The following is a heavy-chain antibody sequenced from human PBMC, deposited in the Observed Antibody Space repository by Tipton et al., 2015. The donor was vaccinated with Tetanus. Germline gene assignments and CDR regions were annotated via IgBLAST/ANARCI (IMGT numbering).Heavy chain of an antibody. CDR2: IDPNSGGT. D-gene: IGHD3-22*01. CDR1: GYTFTGYY. V-gene: IGHV1-2*02. J-gene: IGHJ6*02. CDR3: ARDRGDYIYYGMDV. Sequence: LVQSGAEMKKPGASVKVSCKASGYTFTGYYIYWVRQAPGQGLEWMGWIDPNSGGTVYAQKFQGRAPMTRDTSISTVYMELRSLRFDDTAVYYCARDRGDYIYYGMDVWGPGTTVTVS.